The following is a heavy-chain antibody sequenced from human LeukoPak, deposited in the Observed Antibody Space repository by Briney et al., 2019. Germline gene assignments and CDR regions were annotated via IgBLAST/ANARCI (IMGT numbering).Heavy chain of an antibody. CDR3: ARHYGP. Sequence: SETLSLTCAVSSGSISSSNWWSWVRQPPGEGLEWIGEIYHSGSTNYNPSLKSRVTISVDTSKNQFSLKLNSVTAADTAVYYCARHYGPWGQGTLVTVSS. J-gene: IGHJ5*02. D-gene: IGHD3-16*01. V-gene: IGHV4-4*02. CDR2: IYHSGST. CDR1: SGSISSSNW.